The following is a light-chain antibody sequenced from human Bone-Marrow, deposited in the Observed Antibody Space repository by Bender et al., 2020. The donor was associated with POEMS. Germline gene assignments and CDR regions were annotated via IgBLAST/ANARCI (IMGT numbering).Light chain of an antibody. Sequence: QSALTQPASVSGSPGQSITISCTGTSSDVGSYTLVSWYQQHPGKAPQVLIYEVTKRPSGISNRFSGSKSGNTASLTISGLQAEDEADYYCCTYAGSRTWVFGGGTKLT. J-gene: IGLJ3*02. V-gene: IGLV2-23*02. CDR1: SSDVGSYTL. CDR3: CTYAGSRTWV. CDR2: EVT.